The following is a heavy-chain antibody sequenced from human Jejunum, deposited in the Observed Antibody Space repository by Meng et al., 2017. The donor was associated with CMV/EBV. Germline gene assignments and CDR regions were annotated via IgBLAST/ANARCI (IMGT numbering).Heavy chain of an antibody. CDR1: GFTFGIYA. J-gene: IGHJ4*02. Sequence: SGFTFGIYAMRWVRQAPGKGLEWVSVIYGAASSIYYADSVKGRFTISRDDSKNTLYLQMNALRAEDTAVYYCAKLPRKAATYFDYWGQGTLVTVSS. CDR3: AKLPRKAATYFDY. CDR2: IYGAASSI. D-gene: IGHD6-25*01. V-gene: IGHV3-23*03.